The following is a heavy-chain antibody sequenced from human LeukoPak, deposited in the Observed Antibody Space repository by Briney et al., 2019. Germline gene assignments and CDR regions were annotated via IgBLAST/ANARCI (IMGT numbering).Heavy chain of an antibody. Sequence: SETLSLTCAVYGGSFSGYYWSWIRQPPGKGLEWIGEINHSGSTNYNPSLKSRVTISVDTSKNQFSLKLSSVTAADTAVYHCARHNDWLVELDYWGQGTLVTVSS. CDR2: INHSGST. V-gene: IGHV4-34*01. J-gene: IGHJ4*02. CDR3: ARHNDWLVELDY. D-gene: IGHD3-9*01. CDR1: GGSFSGYY.